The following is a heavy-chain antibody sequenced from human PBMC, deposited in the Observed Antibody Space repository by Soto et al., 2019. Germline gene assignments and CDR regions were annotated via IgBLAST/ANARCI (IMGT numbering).Heavy chain of an antibody. V-gene: IGHV3-30*18. CDR1: GFTFSSYG. Sequence: GWSLTPSCALAGFTFSSYGTHWVRQAPGKVLGWVAVISYDGSKKYYADSIKGRFTISREKSKNTVYLQMNSLRAEDTAVYYCAKDVVVGATTGLADYYYCYGMDAWGQGTTVTVS. D-gene: IGHD1-26*01. CDR2: ISYDGSKK. J-gene: IGHJ6*02. CDR3: AKDVVVGATTGLADYYYCYGMDA.